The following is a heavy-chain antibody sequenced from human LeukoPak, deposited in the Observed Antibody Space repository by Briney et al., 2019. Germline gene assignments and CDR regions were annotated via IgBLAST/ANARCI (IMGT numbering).Heavy chain of an antibody. J-gene: IGHJ6*02. CDR3: ARDRPLGVYYYGMDV. Sequence: GGPLRLSCAASGFTFSSYSMNWVRQAPGKGLEWVSSISSSSSYIYYADSVKGRFTISRDNAKNSLYLQMNSLRAEDTAVYYCARDRPLGVYYYGMDVWGQGTTVTVSS. CDR1: GFTFSSYS. V-gene: IGHV3-21*01. CDR2: ISSSSSYI. D-gene: IGHD7-27*01.